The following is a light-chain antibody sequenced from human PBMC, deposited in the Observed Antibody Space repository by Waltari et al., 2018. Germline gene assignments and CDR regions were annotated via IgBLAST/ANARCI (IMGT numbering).Light chain of an antibody. Sequence: EIQMTQSPSSVSASVGAAVTFPCRAGQDISSALSWYQQRPGQAPNLLIYAVSSLQTGVPSRFSGSGSATDFTLTISSLQPEDLATYYCQQGSSFPPPFGQGTKVEIK. CDR3: QQGSSFPPP. J-gene: IGKJ1*01. CDR1: QDISSA. CDR2: AVS. V-gene: IGKV1-12*01.